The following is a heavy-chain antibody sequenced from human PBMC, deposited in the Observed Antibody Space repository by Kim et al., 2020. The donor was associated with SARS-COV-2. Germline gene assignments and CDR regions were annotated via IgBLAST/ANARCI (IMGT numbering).Heavy chain of an antibody. CDR1: GFTFSNFW. J-gene: IGHJ6*02. CDR3: AKVVASNYYYYAMDV. V-gene: IGHV3-9*01. Sequence: GGSLRLSCAASGFTFSNFWMHWLRQAPGKGLEWVSGISWNSGSIGYADPVKGRFTISRDNAKNSLYLQMNSLRAEDTALYHCAKVVASNYYYYAMDVWGQGTTVTVSS. CDR2: ISWNSGSI. D-gene: IGHD2-15*01.